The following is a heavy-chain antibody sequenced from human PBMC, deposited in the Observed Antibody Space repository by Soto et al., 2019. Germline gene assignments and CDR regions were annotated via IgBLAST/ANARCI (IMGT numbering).Heavy chain of an antibody. CDR3: ARSTSMTYYYGSGSPLDY. Sequence: GGSLRLSCAASGFTFSSYAMHWVRQAPGKGLEWVAVISYDGSNKYYADSVKGRFTISRDNSKNTLYLQMNSLRAEDTAVYYCARSTSMTYYYGSGSPLDYWGQGTLVTVSS. V-gene: IGHV3-30-3*01. CDR1: GFTFSSYA. CDR2: ISYDGSNK. D-gene: IGHD3-10*01. J-gene: IGHJ4*02.